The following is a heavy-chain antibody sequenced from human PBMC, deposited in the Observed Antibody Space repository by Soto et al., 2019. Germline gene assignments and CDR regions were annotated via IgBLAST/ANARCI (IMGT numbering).Heavy chain of an antibody. CDR1: GGSISSSSYY. V-gene: IGHV4-39*02. CDR2: IYYSGST. D-gene: IGHD3-22*01. Sequence: PSETLSLTCTVSGGSISSSSYYWGWIRQPPGKGLEWIGSIYYSGSTYYNPSLKSRVTISVDTSKNQFSLKLSSVTAADTAVYYCAREYYYDSSGYYLDGRDVWGQGTTVTVS. CDR3: AREYYYDSSGYYLDGRDV. J-gene: IGHJ6*02.